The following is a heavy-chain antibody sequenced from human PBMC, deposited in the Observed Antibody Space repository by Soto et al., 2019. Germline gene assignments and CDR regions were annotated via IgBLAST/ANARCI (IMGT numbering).Heavy chain of an antibody. V-gene: IGHV3-30*18. CDR3: AESRDAYNFYFYYGMDV. D-gene: IGHD1-1*01. CDR2: ILYDGSNK. J-gene: IGHJ6*02. Sequence: GGSLRLSCAASGFTFSNYGMRWVRQTPGKGLEWVALILYDGSNKYYADSVKGRFTISRDNSKNRLYLQVSSLRAEDTAVYYCAESRDAYNFYFYYGMDVWGQGTSVAVSS. CDR1: GFTFSNYG.